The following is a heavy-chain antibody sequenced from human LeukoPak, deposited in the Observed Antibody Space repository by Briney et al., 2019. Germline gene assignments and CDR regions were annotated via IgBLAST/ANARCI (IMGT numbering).Heavy chain of an antibody. CDR1: GFTVNNYA. Sequence: GGFLRLSCAASGFTVNNYAMSWVRQGPGKGLEWVSTISGSGDNTYYADSVRDRFTISRDISKNTLYLQMDSLRAEDTAIYYCTKDHSEYVWGSYRRDDYWGQGTLVTVSS. CDR3: TKDHSEYVWGSYRRDDY. D-gene: IGHD3-16*02. V-gene: IGHV3-23*01. CDR2: ISGSGDNT. J-gene: IGHJ4*02.